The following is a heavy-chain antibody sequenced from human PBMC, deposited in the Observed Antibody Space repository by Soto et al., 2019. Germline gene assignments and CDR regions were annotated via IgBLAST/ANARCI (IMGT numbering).Heavy chain of an antibody. V-gene: IGHV3-30*18. CDR3: AKGYSYGDYGMDV. CDR1: GFTFSSYG. Sequence: GGSLRLSCAASGFTFSSYGMHWVRQAPGKGLEWVAVISYDGSNKYYADSVKGRFTISRDNSKNTLYLQMNSLRAEDTAVYYCAKGYSYGDYGMDVWGQGTTVTVYS. D-gene: IGHD5-18*01. CDR2: ISYDGSNK. J-gene: IGHJ6*02.